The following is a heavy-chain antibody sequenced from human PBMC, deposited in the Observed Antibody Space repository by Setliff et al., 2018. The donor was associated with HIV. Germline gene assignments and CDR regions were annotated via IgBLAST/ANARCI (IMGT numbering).Heavy chain of an antibody. V-gene: IGHV3-21*04. Sequence: PGGSLRLSCAASGFTFSSYSMNWVRQAPGKGLEWVSYISSSSSYTHYADSVKGRFTISRDNVKNSLYLQMNSLRVEDTAVYYCATDCAVVGGTGSLDSWGQGTLVTVS. D-gene: IGHD1-26*01. CDR1: GFTFSSYS. J-gene: IGHJ4*02. CDR3: ATDCAVVGGTGSLDS. CDR2: ISSSSSYT.